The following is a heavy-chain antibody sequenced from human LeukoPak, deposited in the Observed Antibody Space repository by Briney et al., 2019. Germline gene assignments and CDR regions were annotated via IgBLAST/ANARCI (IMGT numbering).Heavy chain of an antibody. CDR2: FGSGSSYI. CDR3: ASHTVAGTGGSYYYYYYGMDV. D-gene: IGHD6-19*01. CDR1: GFTFSSYS. V-gene: IGHV3-21*01. Sequence: GGSLRLSCAASGFTFSSYSMNWVRQAPGKGLEGVPSFGSGSSYIYYADSVKGRFTISRDNAKNPLYLQMNSLRAEDTAVYYCASHTVAGTGGSYYYYYYGMDVWGQGTTVTVSS. J-gene: IGHJ6*02.